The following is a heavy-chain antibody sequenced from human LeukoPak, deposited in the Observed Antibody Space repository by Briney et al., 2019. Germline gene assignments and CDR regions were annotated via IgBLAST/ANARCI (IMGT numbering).Heavy chain of an antibody. J-gene: IGHJ4*02. CDR3: ARVRPYGGSGSYAFDY. CDR2: GDYSGGT. Sequence: SETLPLTCTVSGDSSSSVTDYWAWIRQPPGKGLEWIASGDYSGGTYYNPSLESRVAISADMSKNQFSLKLSSVTAADTAVYYCARVRPYGGSGSYAFDYWGQGTLVTVSS. V-gene: IGHV4-39*07. D-gene: IGHD3-10*01. CDR1: GDSSSSVTDY.